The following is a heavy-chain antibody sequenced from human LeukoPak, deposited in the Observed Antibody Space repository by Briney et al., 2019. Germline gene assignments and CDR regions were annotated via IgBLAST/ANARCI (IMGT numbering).Heavy chain of an antibody. V-gene: IGHV4-4*02. CDR2: IYHSGST. CDR3: ARDVYYYDGSGYYPPDAFDI. J-gene: IGHJ3*02. D-gene: IGHD3-22*01. CDR1: GGTISSSNW. Sequence: SGTLSLTSAVSGGTISSSNWWSWVRQPPGKGLEWIGEIYHSGSTNYNPSLKSRVTISVDKSKNQFSLKLSSVTAADTAVYYCARDVYYYDGSGYYPPDAFDIWGQGTMVTVSS.